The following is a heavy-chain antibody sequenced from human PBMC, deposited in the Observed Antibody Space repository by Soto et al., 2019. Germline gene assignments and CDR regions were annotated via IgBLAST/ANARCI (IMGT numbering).Heavy chain of an antibody. CDR2: IKPNTGNT. J-gene: IGHJ4*02. CDR1: RYTFATYD. Sequence: QVQLVQSGAEVKKPGASVKVSCKASRYTFATYDFNWVRQVTGQGPEWMGWIKPNTGNTGYAQKVQGRVTMTRNTSISTVYMELSSLRSEDTAVYYCARGPRNWGFDYWGQGTLVTVSS. D-gene: IGHD7-27*01. V-gene: IGHV1-8*01. CDR3: ARGPRNWGFDY.